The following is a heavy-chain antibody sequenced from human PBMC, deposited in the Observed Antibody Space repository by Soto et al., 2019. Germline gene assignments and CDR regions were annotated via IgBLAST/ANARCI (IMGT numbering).Heavy chain of an antibody. Sequence: EVQLVESGGGLVQPGGSLRLSCAASGFTFSTYWMHWVRQAPGKGLVWVSRINSDGSSISYADSVKGRFTISRDNAKNTLYLQMNSLRVEDTAVYYCGRGCSGGSCYSTTWGQGTLVTVSS. CDR3: GRGCSGGSCYSTT. V-gene: IGHV3-74*01. D-gene: IGHD2-15*01. CDR1: GFTFSTYW. CDR2: INSDGSSI. J-gene: IGHJ5*02.